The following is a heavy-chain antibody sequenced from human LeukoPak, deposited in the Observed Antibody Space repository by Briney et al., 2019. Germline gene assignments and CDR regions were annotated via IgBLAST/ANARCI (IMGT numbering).Heavy chain of an antibody. V-gene: IGHV3-30*02. Sequence: PGGSLRLSCAASGFTFTSYGMHWVRQAPGKGLEWVAFIQYDGSNKYYADSVKGRFTISRDNSENTLYLQMNSLRAEDTAVYYCAKGLTGYYNPYNWFDPWGQGTLVTVSS. CDR2: IQYDGSNK. D-gene: IGHD3-9*01. CDR3: AKGLTGYYNPYNWFDP. CDR1: GFTFTSYG. J-gene: IGHJ5*02.